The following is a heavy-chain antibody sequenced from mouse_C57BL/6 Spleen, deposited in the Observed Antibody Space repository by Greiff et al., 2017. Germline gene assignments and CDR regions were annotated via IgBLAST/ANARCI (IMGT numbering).Heavy chain of an antibody. CDR1: GYAFSSSW. V-gene: IGHV1-82*01. D-gene: IGHD3-2*02. CDR3: ARERQLRIPFDY. Sequence: VKLMESGPELVKPGASVKISCKASGYAFSSSWMNWVKQRPGKGLEWIGRIYPGDGDTNYNGKFKGKATLTADKSSSTAYMQLSSLTSEDSAVYFCARERQLRIPFDYWGQGTTLTVSS. CDR2: IYPGDGDT. J-gene: IGHJ2*01.